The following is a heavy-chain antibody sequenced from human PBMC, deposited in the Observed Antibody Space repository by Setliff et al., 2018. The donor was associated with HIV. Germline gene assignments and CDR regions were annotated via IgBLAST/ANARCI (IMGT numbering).Heavy chain of an antibody. J-gene: IGHJ6*03. V-gene: IGHV4-34*01. CDR2: INHSGST. D-gene: IGHD3-22*01. Sequence: SETLSLTCAVYGGYFSGYYWSWIRQPPGKGLEWIGEINHSGSTNYNPSLKSRVTISVDTSKNQFSLKLSSVTAADTALYYWARRARDSSGYYYSYRHYYYYMDVWGKGTTVTVSS. CDR3: ARRARDSSGYYYSYRHYYYYMDV. CDR1: GGYFSGYY.